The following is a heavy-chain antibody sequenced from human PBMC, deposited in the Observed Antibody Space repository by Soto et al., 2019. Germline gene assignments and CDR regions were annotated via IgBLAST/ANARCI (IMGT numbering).Heavy chain of an antibody. Sequence: QVQLVQSGAAVKKPGASVTVSCRSSGDTFTDYYMHWVRQAPGQGLEWMGWINPNSGVTKYAQKFQGWVTMTRYTSIRTVYMQRSRLRSDDTAVYYCARESGGATATLDYYYCYMDVWGTGTTVTVSS. CDR1: GDTFTDYY. V-gene: IGHV1-2*04. CDR3: ARESGGATATLDYYYCYMDV. CDR2: INPNSGVT. D-gene: IGHD5-12*01. J-gene: IGHJ6*03.